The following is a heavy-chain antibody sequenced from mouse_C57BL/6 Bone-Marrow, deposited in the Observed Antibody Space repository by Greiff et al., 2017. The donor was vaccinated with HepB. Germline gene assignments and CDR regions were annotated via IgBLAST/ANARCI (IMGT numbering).Heavy chain of an antibody. CDR1: GFSLTSYG. Sequence: QVQLKQSGPGLVQPSQSLSITCTVSGFSLTSYGVHWVRQSPGKGLEWLGVIWRGGSTDYNAAFMSRLSITKDNSKSQVFFKMNSLQADDTAIYYCAKKRFITKTNWYFDVWGTGTTVTVSS. D-gene: IGHD1-1*01. J-gene: IGHJ1*03. CDR3: AKKRFITKTNWYFDV. CDR2: IWRGGST. V-gene: IGHV2-5*01.